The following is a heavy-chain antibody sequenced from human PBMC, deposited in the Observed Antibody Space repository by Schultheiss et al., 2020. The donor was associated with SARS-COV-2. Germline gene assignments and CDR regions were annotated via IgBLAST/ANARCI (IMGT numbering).Heavy chain of an antibody. Sequence: SETLSLTCAVSGYSISSGYYWGWIRQPPGKGLEWIGEINHSGSTNYNPSLKSRVTISVDTSKNQFSLKLSSVTAADTAVYYCARGNWPASNWFDPWGQGTLVTVSS. J-gene: IGHJ5*02. CDR2: INHSGST. CDR1: GYSISSGYY. V-gene: IGHV4-38-2*01. D-gene: IGHD1-20*01. CDR3: ARGNWPASNWFDP.